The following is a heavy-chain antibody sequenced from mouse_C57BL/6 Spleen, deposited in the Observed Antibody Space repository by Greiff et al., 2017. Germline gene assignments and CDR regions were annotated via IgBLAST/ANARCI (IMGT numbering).Heavy chain of an antibody. CDR2: IDPEDGDT. J-gene: IGHJ4*01. Sequence: EVQLQQSGAELVRPGASVKLSCTASGFNIKDYYMHWVKQRPEQGLEWIGRIDPEDGDTEYAPKFQGKATMTADTSSNTAYLQLSSLTSEDPAVDYCTPHYYGSSYAMGFRGQGTSVTVSS. V-gene: IGHV14-1*01. CDR3: TPHYYGSSYAMGF. CDR1: GFNIKDYY. D-gene: IGHD1-1*01.